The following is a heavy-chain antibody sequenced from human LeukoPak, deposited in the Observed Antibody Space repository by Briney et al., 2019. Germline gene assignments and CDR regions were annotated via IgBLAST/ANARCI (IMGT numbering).Heavy chain of an antibody. V-gene: IGHV4-34*01. CDR1: GGSFSGYY. D-gene: IGHD2-2*01. Sequence: SETLSLTCAVYGGSFSGYYWSWIRQPPGKGLEWIGEINHSGSTNYNPSLKSRVTISVDTSKNQFSLKLSSVTAADTAVYYCARGRGSTSWDFDLWGRGTLVTVSS. CDR3: ARGRGSTSWDFDL. J-gene: IGHJ2*01. CDR2: INHSGST.